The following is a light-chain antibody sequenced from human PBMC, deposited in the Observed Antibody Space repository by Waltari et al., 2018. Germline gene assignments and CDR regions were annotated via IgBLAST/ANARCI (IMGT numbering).Light chain of an antibody. CDR2: GAS. Sequence: EIVLTQSPGTLSLSPGESATLSCRTIQSVTRALAWYQQKPDQAPRLLIYGASNRATGIPDRFSGSGSGTDFSLTISSLEPEDFAVYYCQHYLRLPVTFGQGTKVEVK. CDR1: QSVTRA. V-gene: IGKV3-20*01. CDR3: QHYLRLPVT. J-gene: IGKJ1*01.